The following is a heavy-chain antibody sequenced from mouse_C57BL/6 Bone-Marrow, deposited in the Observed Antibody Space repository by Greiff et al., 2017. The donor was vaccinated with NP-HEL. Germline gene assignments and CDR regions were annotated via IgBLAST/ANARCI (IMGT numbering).Heavy chain of an antibody. V-gene: IGHV14-4*01. Sequence: VQLKESGAELVRPGASVKLSCTASGFNIKDDYMHWVKQRPEQGLEWIGWIDPENGDTEYASKFQGKATIPADTSSNTAYLQLSSLTSEDTAVYYCTTRVITTVVDWYFDVWGTGTTVTVSS. J-gene: IGHJ1*03. CDR1: GFNIKDDY. CDR2: IDPENGDT. CDR3: TTRVITTVVDWYFDV. D-gene: IGHD1-1*01.